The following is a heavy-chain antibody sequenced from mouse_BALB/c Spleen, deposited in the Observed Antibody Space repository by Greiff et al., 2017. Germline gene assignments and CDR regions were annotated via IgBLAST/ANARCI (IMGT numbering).Heavy chain of an antibody. D-gene: IGHD1-2*01. CDR1: GYTFSSYW. CDR2: ILPGSGST. J-gene: IGHJ1*01. Sequence: VQLQQSGAELMKPGASVKISCKATGYTFSSYWIEWVKQRPGHGLEWIGEILPGSGSTNYNEKFKGKATFTADTSSNTAYMQLSSLTSEDSAVYYCARGGFITTATGYFDVWGAGTTVTVSS. CDR3: ARGGFITTATGYFDV. V-gene: IGHV1-9*01.